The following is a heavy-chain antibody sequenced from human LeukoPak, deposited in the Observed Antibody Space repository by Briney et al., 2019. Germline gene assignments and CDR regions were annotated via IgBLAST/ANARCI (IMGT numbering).Heavy chain of an antibody. CDR2: IYYSGRT. CDR1: GASISSYY. Sequence: PSETLSLTCTVSGASISSYYWSWIRQPPGKGLEWIGYIYYSGRTKYNPALESRVTISADTSKNQFSLKLTSVTAADTAVYYCARDRALLEYSGYDFGYWGQGTLVTVSS. V-gene: IGHV4-59*01. J-gene: IGHJ4*02. D-gene: IGHD5-12*01. CDR3: ARDRALLEYSGYDFGY.